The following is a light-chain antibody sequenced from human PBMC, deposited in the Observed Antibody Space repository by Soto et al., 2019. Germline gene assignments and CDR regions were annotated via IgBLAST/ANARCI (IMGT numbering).Light chain of an antibody. CDR1: QSITTSQ. CDR3: QQYASSPRT. J-gene: IGKJ1*01. Sequence: IVLTQSPGTLSLSPGERATLFCRASQSITTSQLAWYQQKPGQAPRVLIFGASNRATGIPDRFSGSGSGTDFTLTISRLEPEEFAIYYGQQYASSPRTFGRGTTVEIK. V-gene: IGKV3-20*01. CDR2: GAS.